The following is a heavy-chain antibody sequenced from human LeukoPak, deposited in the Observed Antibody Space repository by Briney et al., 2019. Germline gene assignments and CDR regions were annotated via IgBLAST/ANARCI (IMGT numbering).Heavy chain of an antibody. CDR1: GYTFTGYY. D-gene: IGHD6-13*01. CDR2: INPNSGGT. Sequence: ASVKVSCKASGYTFTGYYMHWVRQAPGQGLEWMGWINPNSGGTNYAQKLQGWVTMTRDTSISTAYMELSRLRSDDTAVYYCAELPAAGRNFDYWGQGTLVTVSS. J-gene: IGHJ4*02. CDR3: AELPAAGRNFDY. V-gene: IGHV1-2*04.